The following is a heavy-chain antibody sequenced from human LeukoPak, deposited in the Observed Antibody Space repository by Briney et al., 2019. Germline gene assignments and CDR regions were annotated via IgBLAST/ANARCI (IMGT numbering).Heavy chain of an antibody. CDR2: ISGSGGST. D-gene: IGHD6-19*01. Sequence: GGSLRLSCAASGFTFSSYAMSWVRQAPGKGLEWASAISGSGGSTYYADSVKGRFTISRDNSKNTLYLQMNSLRAEDTAVYYCAKPSRSSGWIYYFDYWGQGTLVTVSS. J-gene: IGHJ4*02. V-gene: IGHV3-23*01. CDR1: GFTFSSYA. CDR3: AKPSRSSGWIYYFDY.